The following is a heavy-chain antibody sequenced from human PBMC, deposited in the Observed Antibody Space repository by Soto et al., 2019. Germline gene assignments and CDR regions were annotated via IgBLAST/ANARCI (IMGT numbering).Heavy chain of an antibody. J-gene: IGHJ6*02. V-gene: IGHV3-53*01. CDR3: ATTYYDFWSGYYGYYYYGMDV. CDR2: IYSGGST. CDR1: GFTVSSNY. Sequence: GGSLRPSCAASGFTVSSNYMSWVRQAPGKGLEWVSVIYSGGSTYYADSVKGRFTISRDNSKNTLYLQMNSLRAEDTAVYYCATTYYDFWSGYYGYYYYGMDVWGQGTTVTVSS. D-gene: IGHD3-3*01.